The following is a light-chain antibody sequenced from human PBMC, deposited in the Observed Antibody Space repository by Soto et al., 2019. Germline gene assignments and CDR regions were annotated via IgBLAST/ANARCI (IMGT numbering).Light chain of an antibody. CDR2: GVS. Sequence: ETVLTQSPGTLSLSPGERATLSCRASQNLNSNFLAWYQQKPGQAPRLLIYGVSNRATGIPDRFSGSGSGTDFTLTISRLEPEDFAVYYCQQYHIWPPWTSGQGTKVELK. J-gene: IGKJ1*01. CDR1: QNLNSNF. V-gene: IGKV3-20*01. CDR3: QQYHIWPPWT.